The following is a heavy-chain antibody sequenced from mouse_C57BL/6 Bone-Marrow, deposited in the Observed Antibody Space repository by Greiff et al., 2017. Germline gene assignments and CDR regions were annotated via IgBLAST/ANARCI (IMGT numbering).Heavy chain of an antibody. J-gene: IGHJ4*01. D-gene: IGHD2-1*01. CDR1: CYSITSGYS. CDR3: ARDHLLWPHYYAMDY. CDR2: ISNDGSN. V-gene: IGHV3-6*01. Sequence: ESGPGLVNPSQSLSLTCSVTCYSITSGYSWTWIRQFPGNNLEWMGYISNDGSNTSNPALKNRNSITRDTSMNQFFLKLNSVTTEDTATYDGARDHLLWPHYYAMDYWGQGTSVTVSS.